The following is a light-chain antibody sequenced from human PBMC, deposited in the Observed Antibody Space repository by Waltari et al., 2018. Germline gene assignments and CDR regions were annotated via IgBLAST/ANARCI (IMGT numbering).Light chain of an antibody. CDR3: QQTYTTPLT. CDR2: TAS. CDR1: QSISTY. V-gene: IGKV1-39*01. J-gene: IGKJ4*01. Sequence: DIQLTQSPSSLSAYVGDRVTVTCRASQSISTYLNWYQQKPGKAPKLLIYTASTLQSGVPSRFSGSGSGTDFTLTISSLQPEDIATYYCQQTYTTPLTFGGVTKVEIK.